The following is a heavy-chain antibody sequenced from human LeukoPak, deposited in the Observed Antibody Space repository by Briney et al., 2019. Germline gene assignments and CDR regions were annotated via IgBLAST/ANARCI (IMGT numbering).Heavy chain of an antibody. J-gene: IGHJ2*01. CDR1: GGTFSSYA. CDR2: IIPIFGTA. CDR3: ASRGCSSTSCYHTYWYFDL. V-gene: IGHV1-69*05. Sequence: GASVKVSCKASGGTFSSYAISWVRQAPGQGLEWMGGIIPIFGTANYAQKFQGRVTITTDESTSTAYMELSGLRSEDTAVYYCASRGCSSTSCYHTYWYFDLWGRGTLVTVSS. D-gene: IGHD2-2*01.